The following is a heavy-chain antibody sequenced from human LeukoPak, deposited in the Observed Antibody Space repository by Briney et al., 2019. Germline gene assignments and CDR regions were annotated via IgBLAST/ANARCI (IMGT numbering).Heavy chain of an antibody. CDR3: ARGGNGHSYN. CDR2: INHSGST. CDR1: GGSFSGYY. V-gene: IGHV4-34*01. J-gene: IGHJ4*02. D-gene: IGHD5-18*01. Sequence: SETLSLTCAVYGGSFSGYYWSWIRQPPGKGLEWIGEINHSGSTNYNPSLKSRVTISVDTSKNQFSLKLSSVTAADTAVYYCARGGNGHSYNWGQGTLVTVSS.